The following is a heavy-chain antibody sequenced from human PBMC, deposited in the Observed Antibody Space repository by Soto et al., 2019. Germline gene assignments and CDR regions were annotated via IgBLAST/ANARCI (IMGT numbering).Heavy chain of an antibody. CDR3: AKGGTYYDFWSGYYTD. Sequence: EVQLLESGGGLVQPGGSLGLSCAASGFTFSSYAMSWVRQAPGKGLEWVSAISGSGGSTYYADSVKGRFTISRDNPKNTLYLQMNSLRAEDTAVYYCAKGGTYYDFWSGYYTDWGQGTLVTVSS. V-gene: IGHV3-23*01. D-gene: IGHD3-3*01. J-gene: IGHJ4*02. CDR2: ISGSGGST. CDR1: GFTFSSYA.